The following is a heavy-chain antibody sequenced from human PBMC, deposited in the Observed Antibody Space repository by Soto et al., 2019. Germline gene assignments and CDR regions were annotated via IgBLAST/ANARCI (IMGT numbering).Heavy chain of an antibody. D-gene: IGHD1-7*01. Sequence: EVQLLESGGDLVQPGGSLRLSCAASGFTLSTYAMNWVRQAPGKGLEWVSAIRENSGSTDDADSVKGRFTISRDNSKDTLYLQMTSLSADDTAVYYCAKCQVVTGVSGWGNYFDPWGQGTLVTVSS. J-gene: IGHJ5*02. CDR3: AKCQVVTGVSGWGNYFDP. CDR1: GFTLSTYA. CDR2: IRENSGST. V-gene: IGHV3-23*01.